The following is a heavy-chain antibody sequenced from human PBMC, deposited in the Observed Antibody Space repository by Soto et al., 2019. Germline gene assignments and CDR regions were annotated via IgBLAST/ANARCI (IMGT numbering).Heavy chain of an antibody. CDR2: INPNSGGT. CDR1: GYTFTGYY. CDR3: ARNYYGSGSYYNDVYFDY. J-gene: IGHJ4*02. V-gene: IGHV1-2*04. D-gene: IGHD3-10*01. Sequence: GASVKVSCKASGYTFTGYYMHWVRQAPGQGLEWMGWINPNSGGTNYAQKFQGWVTMTRDTSISTAYMELSRLRSDDTAVYYCARNYYGSGSYYNDVYFDYWGQGTLVTVSS.